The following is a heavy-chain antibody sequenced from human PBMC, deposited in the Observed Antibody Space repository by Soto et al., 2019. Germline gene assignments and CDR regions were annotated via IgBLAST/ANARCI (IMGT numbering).Heavy chain of an antibody. CDR2: ITPILGIA. Sequence: QVQLVQSGAVVKKPGSSVKVSCKASGGTFSSYSINWVRQAPGQGLEWMGRITPILGIANYAQKFQGRVTITADKSTSTAYMELSSLRSEDTAVYYCAREPYGDYSGYWGQGTLVTVSS. J-gene: IGHJ4*02. CDR3: AREPYGDYSGY. D-gene: IGHD4-17*01. V-gene: IGHV1-69*08. CDR1: GGTFSSYS.